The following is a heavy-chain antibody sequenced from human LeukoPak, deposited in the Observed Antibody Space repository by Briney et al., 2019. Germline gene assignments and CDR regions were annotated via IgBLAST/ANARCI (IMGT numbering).Heavy chain of an antibody. CDR3: AREGTYGDYYYDY. CDR1: GFTFGDYW. CDR2: ISSSSSYI. Sequence: GGSLRLSCAASGFTFGDYWMSWVRQAPGKGLEWVSSISSSSSYIYYADSVKGRFTISRDNAKNSLYLQMNSLRAEDTAVYYCAREGTYGDYYYDYWGQGTLVTVSS. D-gene: IGHD4-17*01. V-gene: IGHV3-21*01. J-gene: IGHJ4*02.